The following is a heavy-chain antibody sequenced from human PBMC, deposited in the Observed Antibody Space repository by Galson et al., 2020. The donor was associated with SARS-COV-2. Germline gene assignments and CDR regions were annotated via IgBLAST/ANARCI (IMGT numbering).Heavy chain of an antibody. J-gene: IGHJ6*02. CDR1: GFTFSSYG. CDR3: AKEPYLYSGYHYGMDV. V-gene: IGHV3-23*01. CDR2: ISGSGGTT. Sequence: GESLKISCAASGFTFSSYGMSWVRQAPGKGLEWVSSISGSGGTTYYADSVQGRFTISRDNSKKTLYLQMNSLRAEDTAVYYCAKEPYLYSGYHYGMDVWGQGTTVTVSS. D-gene: IGHD5-12*01.